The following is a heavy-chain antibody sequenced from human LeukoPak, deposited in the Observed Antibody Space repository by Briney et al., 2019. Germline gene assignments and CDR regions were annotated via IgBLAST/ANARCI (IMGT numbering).Heavy chain of an antibody. Sequence: SETLSLTCTVSGGSISGYYWSRIRQPAGQGLEWIGRIYTNGDTKFNPSLKSRVTMSVDTSKNQLSLKLRPVTAADTAVYYCARAAGAAGGQYFDYWGQGTLVTVSS. CDR2: IYTNGDT. J-gene: IGHJ4*02. V-gene: IGHV4-4*07. D-gene: IGHD6-13*01. CDR1: GGSISGYY. CDR3: ARAAGAAGGQYFDY.